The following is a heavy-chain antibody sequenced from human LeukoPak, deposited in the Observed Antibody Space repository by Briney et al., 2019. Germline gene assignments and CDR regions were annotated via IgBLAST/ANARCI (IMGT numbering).Heavy chain of an antibody. V-gene: IGHV3-30*18. CDR1: GFTFSSYG. Sequence: GGSLRLSCAASGFTFSSYGMHWVRQAPGKGLEWVAVISYDGSNKYYADSVKGRFTISRDNSKNTLYLQMNSLRAEDTAVYYCAKDKDTAMVDDYWGQGTLVTVSS. J-gene: IGHJ4*02. CDR2: ISYDGSNK. CDR3: AKDKDTAMVDDY. D-gene: IGHD5-18*01.